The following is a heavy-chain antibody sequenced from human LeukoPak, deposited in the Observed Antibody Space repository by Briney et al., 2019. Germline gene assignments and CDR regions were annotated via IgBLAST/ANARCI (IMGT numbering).Heavy chain of an antibody. CDR2: INGDGSST. D-gene: IGHD3-22*01. CDR1: GFTFSSFW. CDR3: ARVAAWDSSGYLFDY. J-gene: IGHJ4*02. Sequence: GGSLRLSCAASGFTFSSFWMHWVRQAPGKGLVWVSRINGDGSSTSYADFVEGRFTISRENAKNTLYLQMNSLRAEDTAVYYCARVAAWDSSGYLFDYWGQGTLVTVSS. V-gene: IGHV3-74*01.